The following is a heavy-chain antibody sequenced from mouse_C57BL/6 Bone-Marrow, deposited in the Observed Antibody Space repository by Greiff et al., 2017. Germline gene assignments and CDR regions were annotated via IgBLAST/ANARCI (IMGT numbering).Heavy chain of an antibody. CDR1: GFAFSNYW. Sequence: EVNVVESGGGLVQPGGSMKLSCVASGFAFSNYWLNWVRQSPEKGLEWVAEIRLKSNNYATHYAESVKGRFTISRDDSKSSVYLQMNNLRAEDTGIYYCTTGFAYWGQGTLVTVSA. J-gene: IGHJ3*01. CDR3: TTGFAY. V-gene: IGHV6-6*02. CDR2: IRLKSNNYAT.